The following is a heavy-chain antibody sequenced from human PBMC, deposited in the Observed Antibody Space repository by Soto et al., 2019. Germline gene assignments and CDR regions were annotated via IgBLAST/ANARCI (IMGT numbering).Heavy chain of an antibody. D-gene: IGHD6-13*01. Sequence: GGSLRLSCAASGFTFSSYAMHWVRQAPGKGLEWVAVISYDGSNKYYADSVKGRFTISRDNSKNTLYLQMNSLRAEDTAVYYCARGLGSAEKYSISLWDLIMDVWGQGTTVTVSS. V-gene: IGHV3-30-3*01. CDR2: ISYDGSNK. CDR3: ARGLGSAEKYSISLWDLIMDV. J-gene: IGHJ6*02. CDR1: GFTFSSYA.